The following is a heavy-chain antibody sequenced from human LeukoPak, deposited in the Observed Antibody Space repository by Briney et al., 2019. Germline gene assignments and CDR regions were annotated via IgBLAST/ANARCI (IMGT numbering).Heavy chain of an antibody. Sequence: GGSLRLSCAASGFTLSSYWMSWVRQAPGKGLEWVANINRDGSEKYYVDSVKGRFTISRDNAKNSLYLQMNSLRAEDTSVYYCATAGNYRFDYWGLGTLVTVSS. CDR3: ATAGNYRFDY. CDR1: GFTLSSYW. V-gene: IGHV3-7*02. D-gene: IGHD1-7*01. CDR2: INRDGSEK. J-gene: IGHJ4*02.